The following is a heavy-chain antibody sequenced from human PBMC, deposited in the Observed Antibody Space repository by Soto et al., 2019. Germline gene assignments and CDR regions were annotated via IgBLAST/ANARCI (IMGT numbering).Heavy chain of an antibody. J-gene: IGHJ4*02. D-gene: IGHD5-12*01. Sequence: QVQLVESGGGVVQPGRSLRLSCAASGFTFSHSAMHWVRQAPGKGLEWVAVMLFDGGNKYYADSVKGRFTISRENSWNTMYLQIKILRTEDTAMYYCAQDTGHGYNPAGKWGQGSLGSVSS. CDR3: AQDTGHGYNPAGK. V-gene: IGHV3-30*18. CDR2: MLFDGGNK. CDR1: GFTFSHSA.